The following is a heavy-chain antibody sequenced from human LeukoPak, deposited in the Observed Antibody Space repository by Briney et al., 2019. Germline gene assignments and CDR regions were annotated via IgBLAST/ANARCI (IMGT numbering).Heavy chain of an antibody. CDR3: ASHSYLDYYFYYAMDV. CDR1: GYTFTSYG. CDR2: IIPILGTA. J-gene: IGHJ6*02. D-gene: IGHD5-18*01. V-gene: IGHV1-69*13. Sequence: GASVKVSCKASGYTFTSYGISWVRQAPGQGLEWMGGIIPILGTANYAQKFQGRVTLTADESTSTAYMELSSLRSEDTAVYYCASHSYLDYYFYYAMDVWGQGTTVTVSS.